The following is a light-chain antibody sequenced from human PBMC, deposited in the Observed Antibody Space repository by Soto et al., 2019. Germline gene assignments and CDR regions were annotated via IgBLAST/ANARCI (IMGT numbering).Light chain of an antibody. J-gene: IGLJ2*01. CDR1: SSDVGGYNY. Sequence: QSALTQPASVSGSPGPSITISCTGTSSDVGGYNYVSWYHQHPGKAPKLMIYEVSNRPSGVSNRFSGSKSGNTASLTISGLQAEYEADYYCSSYTSSSTRVFGGGTKLTVL. CDR2: EVS. V-gene: IGLV2-14*01. CDR3: SSYTSSSTRV.